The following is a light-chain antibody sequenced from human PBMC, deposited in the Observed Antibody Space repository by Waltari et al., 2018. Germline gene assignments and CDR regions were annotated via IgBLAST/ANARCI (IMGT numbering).Light chain of an antibody. V-gene: IGKV1-39*01. J-gene: IGKJ1*01. Sequence: DIQMTQSPSSLSASVGDSVTITCRASQSISGYLNWYQQKPGKAPRLLFYAPSSLQSGVPSRFSGSGSGTDFTLTISSLQPEDFATYYCQQSYSTPPWTFGQGTKVEIK. CDR3: QQSYSTPPWT. CDR1: QSISGY. CDR2: APS.